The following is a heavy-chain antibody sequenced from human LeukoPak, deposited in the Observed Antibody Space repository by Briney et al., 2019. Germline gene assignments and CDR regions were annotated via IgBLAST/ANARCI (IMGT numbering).Heavy chain of an antibody. CDR3: ATAPRFLEWLYLFDY. J-gene: IGHJ4*02. Sequence: ASVKVSCKVSGYTLTELSMHWVRQAPGKGLEWMGGFDPEDGETIYAQKFQGGVTMTEDTSTDTAYMELSSLRSEDTAVYYCATAPRFLEWLYLFDYWGQGTLVTVSS. V-gene: IGHV1-24*01. CDR2: FDPEDGET. D-gene: IGHD3-3*01. CDR1: GYTLTELS.